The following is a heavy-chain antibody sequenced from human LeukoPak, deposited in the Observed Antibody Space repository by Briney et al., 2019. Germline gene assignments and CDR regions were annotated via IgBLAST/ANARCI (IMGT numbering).Heavy chain of an antibody. Sequence: SQTLSLTCAISGDSVSSNSAAWNWIRQSPSRGLEWLGRTYYRSKWYNDYAVSVKSRITINPDTSKNQFSLQLNSVTPEDTAVYYCARGYQYLSSTSPYYFDYWGQGTLVTVSS. CDR2: TYYRSKWYN. D-gene: IGHD2-2*01. V-gene: IGHV6-1*01. J-gene: IGHJ4*02. CDR3: ARGYQYLSSTSPYYFDY. CDR1: GDSVSSNSAA.